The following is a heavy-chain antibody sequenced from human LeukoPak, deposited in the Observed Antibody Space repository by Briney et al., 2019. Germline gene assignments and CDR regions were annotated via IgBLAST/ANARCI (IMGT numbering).Heavy chain of an antibody. CDR3: ARGSSAFDN. CDR2: IYYSGST. CDR1: CGSITSYH. D-gene: IGHD3-10*01. V-gene: IGHV4-59*08. Sequence: SETLSLTCAVSCGSITSYHWSWVRQSPGKGLEWIGYIYYSGSTNYNPSHKSRVTISVDTSKNQFSLKLSSVTAADTAVYYCARGSSAFDNWGQGTLVTVSS. J-gene: IGHJ4*02.